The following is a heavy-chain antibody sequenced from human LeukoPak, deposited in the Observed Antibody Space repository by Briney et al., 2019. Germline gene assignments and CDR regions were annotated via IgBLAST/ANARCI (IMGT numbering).Heavy chain of an antibody. CDR3: ARTQISNWSNDAFSI. J-gene: IGHJ3*02. CDR1: GDSIGSGGYS. D-gene: IGHD6-13*01. V-gene: IGHV4-31*03. Sequence: PSQTLSLTCTVSGDSIGSGGYSWTWIRQHPGKGLEWIGYIYHTGSAYYNPSLKSRLSISIDTSKNQFSLRLSSVTAADTAVYYCARTQISNWSNDAFSIWGQGTTVTVSS. CDR2: IYHTGSA.